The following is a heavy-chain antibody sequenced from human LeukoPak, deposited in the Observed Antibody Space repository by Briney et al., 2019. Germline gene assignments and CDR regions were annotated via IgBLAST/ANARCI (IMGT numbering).Heavy chain of an antibody. Sequence: GGSLRLSCAASGFTLSTYYMNWVRQAPGKGLEWVSIIYTGATTYYADSVKGRFTISRDTSKNIVSLQMDSLRADDTAVYFCARVGDHFHWNLDLWGRGTLVTVSS. J-gene: IGHJ2*01. CDR2: IYTGATT. V-gene: IGHV3-53*01. D-gene: IGHD3-3*02. CDR3: ARVGDHFHWNLDL. CDR1: GFTLSTYY.